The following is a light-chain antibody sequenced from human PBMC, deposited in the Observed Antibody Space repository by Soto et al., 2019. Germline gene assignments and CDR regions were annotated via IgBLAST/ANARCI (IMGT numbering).Light chain of an antibody. V-gene: IGKV3-20*01. J-gene: IGKJ1*01. CDR2: GAS. CDR3: QQYGSSLAWT. CDR1: QGVSSSY. Sequence: ETVLTQSPGTLSLSPGEGATLSCRASQGVSSSYLAWYQQKPGQAPRLLIYGASSRATGIPARFSGSGSGTDFTLTISRLEPEDFAVYYCQQYGSSLAWTFGQGTKVEIK.